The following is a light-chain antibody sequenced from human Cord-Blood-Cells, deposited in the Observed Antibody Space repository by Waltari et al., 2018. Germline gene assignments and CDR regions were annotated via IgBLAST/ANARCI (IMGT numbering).Light chain of an antibody. Sequence: AIRMTQSPSSLSASTGDRVTITCRASQGISSYLAWYQQKPGKAPKLLIYAASTLQRVVPTRFIGSGSGTDFTLTISCLQSEDFATYYCQQYYSYPPLTFGGGTKVEIK. CDR1: QGISSY. CDR3: QQYYSYPPLT. CDR2: AAS. V-gene: IGKV1-8*01. J-gene: IGKJ4*01.